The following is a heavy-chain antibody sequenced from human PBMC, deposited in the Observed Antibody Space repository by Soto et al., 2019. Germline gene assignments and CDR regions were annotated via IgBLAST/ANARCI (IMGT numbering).Heavy chain of an antibody. CDR2: IYHSGST. V-gene: IGHV4-30-2*01. D-gene: IGHD3-22*01. Sequence: SETLSLTCAVPGGSISSGGYSWSWIRQPPGKGLEWIGYIYHSGSTYYNPSLKSRVTISVDRSKNQFPLKLSSVTAADTAVYYCARARDSSGYYSSLREYYFDYWGQGTLVTVSS. CDR3: ARARDSSGYYSSLREYYFDY. CDR1: GGSISSGGYS. J-gene: IGHJ4*02.